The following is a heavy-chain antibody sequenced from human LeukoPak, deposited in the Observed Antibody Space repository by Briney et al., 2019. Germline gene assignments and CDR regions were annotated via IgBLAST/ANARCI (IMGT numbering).Heavy chain of an antibody. V-gene: IGHV4-59*01. Sequence: ASETLSLTCTVSGGSISSYYWSWIRQPPGKGLEWIGYIYYSGSTNYNPSLKSRVTISVDTSKNQFSLKLSSVTAADTAVYYCARGLFHSYCYGSGSYSKGFDYWGQGTLVTVSS. CDR3: ARGLFHSYCYGSGSYSKGFDY. J-gene: IGHJ4*02. D-gene: IGHD3-10*01. CDR1: GGSISSYY. CDR2: IYYSGST.